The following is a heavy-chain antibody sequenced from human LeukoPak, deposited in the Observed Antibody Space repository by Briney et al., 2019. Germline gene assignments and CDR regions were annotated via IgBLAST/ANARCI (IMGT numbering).Heavy chain of an antibody. D-gene: IGHD6-13*01. CDR2: INHSGST. CDR3: ARRVSLVRYDY. V-gene: IGHV4-34*01. CDR1: GGSFSGYY. J-gene: IGHJ4*02. Sequence: SETLSLTCAVYGGSFSGYYWSWLRQPPGKGLEWIGEINHSGSTNYNPSLKSRVTISVDTSKNQFSLKLSSVTAADTAVYYCARRVSLVRYDYWGQGTLVTVSS.